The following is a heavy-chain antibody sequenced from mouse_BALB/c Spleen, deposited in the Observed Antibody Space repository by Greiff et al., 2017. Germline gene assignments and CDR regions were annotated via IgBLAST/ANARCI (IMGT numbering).Heavy chain of an antibody. CDR3: ARLGYDGLLFDY. V-gene: IGHV5-17*02. Sequence: EVMLVESGGGLVQPGGSRKLSCAASGFTFSSFGMHWVRQAPEKGLEWVAYISSGSSTIYYADTVKGRFTISRDNPKNTLFLQMTSLRSEDTAMYYCARLGYDGLLFDYWGQGTTLTVSS. CDR2: ISSGSSTI. J-gene: IGHJ2*01. D-gene: IGHD2-3*01. CDR1: GFTFSSFG.